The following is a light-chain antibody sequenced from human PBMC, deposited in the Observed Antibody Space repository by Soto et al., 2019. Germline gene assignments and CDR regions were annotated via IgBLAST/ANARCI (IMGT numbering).Light chain of an antibody. CDR1: SSDVGGYNY. J-gene: IGLJ2*01. Sequence: QSALTQPASVSGSPGQSIAISCTGTSSDVGGYNYVSWYQQHPGKAPKLIIYDVSNRPSGVSNRLSGSKSGNTASLTISGHQAEDEADYYCSSYTSSSTVVFGGGTKVTVL. CDR2: DVS. CDR3: SSYTSSSTVV. V-gene: IGLV2-14*03.